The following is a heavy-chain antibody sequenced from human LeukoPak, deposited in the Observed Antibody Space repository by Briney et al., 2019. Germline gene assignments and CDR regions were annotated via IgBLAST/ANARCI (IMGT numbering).Heavy chain of an antibody. CDR1: GFTFSSYS. V-gene: IGHV3-48*01. J-gene: IGHJ4*02. CDR3: ARDISEWGY. D-gene: IGHD1-26*01. CDR2: ISSSSSTI. Sequence: EGSLRLSCAASGFTFSSYSMNWVRQAPGKGLEWVSYISSSSSTIYYADSVKGRFTISRDDAKNSLYLQMNSLRAEDTAVYYCARDISEWGYWGQGTLVTVSS.